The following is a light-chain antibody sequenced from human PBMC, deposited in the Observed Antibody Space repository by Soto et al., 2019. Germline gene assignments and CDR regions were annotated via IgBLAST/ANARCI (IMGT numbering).Light chain of an antibody. CDR2: KAS. CDR3: QQYNSYSSWT. V-gene: IGKV1-5*03. J-gene: IGKJ1*01. CDR1: QSICSW. Sequence: DIQMTQSPSTLSASVGDRVTITCRASQSICSWLAWYQQKPGKAPKLLIYKASSLESGVPSRFSGSGSGTEFTLTISSLQPDDVATYYCQQYNSYSSWTFGQGTKVEIK.